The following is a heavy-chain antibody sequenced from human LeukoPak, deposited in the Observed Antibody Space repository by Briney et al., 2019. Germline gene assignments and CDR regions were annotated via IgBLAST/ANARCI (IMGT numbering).Heavy chain of an antibody. CDR3: ARGLGLASADY. CDR2: INHSGST. Sequence: TSETMSLTCADYGGSFSGYYWSWIRQPPGKGLEWIGEINHSGSTNYNPSLKSRVTISVDTSKNQFSLKLSSVTAADTAVYYCARGLGLASADYWGQGTLVTVSS. J-gene: IGHJ4*02. D-gene: IGHD1-26*01. V-gene: IGHV4-34*01. CDR1: GGSFSGYY.